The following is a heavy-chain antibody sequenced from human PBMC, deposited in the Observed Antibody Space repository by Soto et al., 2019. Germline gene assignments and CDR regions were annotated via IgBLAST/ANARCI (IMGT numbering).Heavy chain of an antibody. J-gene: IGHJ4*02. CDR1: GGSISSYY. D-gene: IGHD5-12*01. V-gene: IGHV4-59*12. Sequence: PSETLSLTCTVSGGSISSYYWSWIRQPPGKGLEWIGEIYHSGSTNYNPSLKSRVTISVDTSKNQFSLKLSSVTAADTAVYYCARVGGWPYSGYASGDFDYWGQGTLVTVSS. CDR3: ARVGGWPYSGYASGDFDY. CDR2: IYHSGST.